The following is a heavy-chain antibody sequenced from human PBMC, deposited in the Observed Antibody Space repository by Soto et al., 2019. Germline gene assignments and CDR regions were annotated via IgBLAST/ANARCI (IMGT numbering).Heavy chain of an antibody. CDR2: ILNDGSNR. J-gene: IGHJ6*02. V-gene: IGHV3-33*01. D-gene: IGHD3-10*01. Sequence: QVKLVESGGGVVQPGRSLRLSCAASEFTFSNYGMHWVRQAPGKGLEWVAVILNDGSNRFHADSVKDRFTISRDNSKNTLYLQINSLRAEDTAVYYCASDDEYSGNGMDVWGQGTTVTVS. CDR3: ASDDEYSGNGMDV. CDR1: EFTFSNYG.